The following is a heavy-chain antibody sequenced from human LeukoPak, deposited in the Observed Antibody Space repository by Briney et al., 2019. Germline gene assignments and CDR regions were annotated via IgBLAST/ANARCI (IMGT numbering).Heavy chain of an antibody. Sequence: PSETLSLTCAVYGGSFSGYYWSWIRQPPGKGQEWSGEINHSGSTNYNPSLKSRVTISVDTSKNQFSLKLSSVTAADTAVYYCARAGDCSSTSCYPTADFDYWGQGTLVTVSS. D-gene: IGHD2-2*01. CDR3: ARAGDCSSTSCYPTADFDY. CDR2: INHSGST. CDR1: GGSFSGYY. V-gene: IGHV4-34*01. J-gene: IGHJ4*02.